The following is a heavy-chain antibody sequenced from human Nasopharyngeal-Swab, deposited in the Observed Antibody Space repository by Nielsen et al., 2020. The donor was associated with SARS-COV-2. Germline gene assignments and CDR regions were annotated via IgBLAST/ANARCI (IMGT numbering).Heavy chain of an antibody. V-gene: IGHV3-74*01. CDR2: INSDGSST. Sequence: GESLKISCAASGFTFSSYWMHWVRQAPGKGLVWVSRINSDGSSTSYADSVKGRFTISRDNAKNTLYLQMNSLRAEDTAVYYCARAWSRDGYNVDCWGQGTLVTVSS. J-gene: IGHJ4*02. D-gene: IGHD5-24*01. CDR3: ARAWSRDGYNVDC. CDR1: GFTFSSYW.